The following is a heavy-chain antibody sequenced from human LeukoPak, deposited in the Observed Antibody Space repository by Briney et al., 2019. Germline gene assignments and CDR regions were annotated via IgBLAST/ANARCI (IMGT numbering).Heavy chain of an antibody. CDR1: GFIFSDYY. CDR2: ISSSSSYI. J-gene: IGHJ4*02. V-gene: IGHV3-11*03. Sequence: GGSLRLSCAASGFIFSDYYMTWIRQAPGKGLEWVSSISSSSSYIYYADSVKGRFTISRDNSKNTLYLQMNSLIAEDTAVYYCAKSGYNRFDYWGQGTRVTVSS. CDR3: AKSGYNRFDY. D-gene: IGHD5-24*01.